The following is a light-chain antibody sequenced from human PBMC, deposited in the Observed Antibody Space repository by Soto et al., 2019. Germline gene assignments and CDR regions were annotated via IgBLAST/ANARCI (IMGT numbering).Light chain of an antibody. CDR3: QQYGSSPTWT. CDR2: DAS. CDR1: QTVRNNY. V-gene: IGKV3-20*01. J-gene: IGKJ1*01. Sequence: EFVLTQSPGTLSLSPGERATLSCRAIQTVRNNYLAWYQQKPGQAPRLLIYDASSRATGIPDRFSGGGSGTDFTLTISRLEPEDFAVYYCQQYGSSPTWTFGQGTKVDI.